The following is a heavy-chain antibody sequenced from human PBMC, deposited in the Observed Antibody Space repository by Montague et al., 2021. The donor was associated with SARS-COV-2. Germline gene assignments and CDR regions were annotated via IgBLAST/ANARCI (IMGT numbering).Heavy chain of an antibody. V-gene: IGHV4-39*07. CDR3: ARGRQHINMVVVVVTGGEYYFDF. D-gene: IGHD3-22*01. CDR2: IYYRGST. CDR1: GGSISSSSYY. J-gene: IGHJ4*02. Sequence: SETLSLTCTVSGGSISSSSYYWAWIRQPPGKGLEWIGSIYYRGSTYYNPSLKSRVIISVGTSKNQLSLKMTSVTAADTAVYYCARGRQHINMVVVVVTGGEYYFDFWGQGTLVAVSS.